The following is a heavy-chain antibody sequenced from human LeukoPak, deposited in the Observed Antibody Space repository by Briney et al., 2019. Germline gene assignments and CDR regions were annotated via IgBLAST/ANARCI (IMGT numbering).Heavy chain of an antibody. Sequence: PSETLSLTCTVSGYSISSGYYWGWIRQPPGKGLEGIGSIYHSGSTNYTPSLKGRVTISIDNSKNQFYLKLNSVTAADTAVYYCGREKPGYSSSFGQSFDPWGEGTLVTVSS. CDR3: GREKPGYSSSFGQSFDP. V-gene: IGHV4-38-2*02. J-gene: IGHJ5*02. CDR1: GYSISSGYY. CDR2: IYHSGST. D-gene: IGHD6-13*01.